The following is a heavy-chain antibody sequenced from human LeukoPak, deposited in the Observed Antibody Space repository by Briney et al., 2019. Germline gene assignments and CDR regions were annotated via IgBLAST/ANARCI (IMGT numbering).Heavy chain of an antibody. CDR3: ARGRSSSGSSFDY. V-gene: IGHV4-30-4*01. CDR1: GGSISSGDYY. CDR2: IYNNGRT. Sequence: WQTLSLTCTVSGGSISSGDYYWSWIRQPPGKGLEWIGYIYNNGRTYYNPSLKSRVTISVDTSKNLFSLKVSSVTAADAAVYYCARGRSSSGSSFDYWGQETRDTVSS. J-gene: IGHJ4*02. D-gene: IGHD6-13*01.